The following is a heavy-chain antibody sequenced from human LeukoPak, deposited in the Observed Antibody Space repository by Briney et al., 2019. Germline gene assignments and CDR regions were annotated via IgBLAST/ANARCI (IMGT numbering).Heavy chain of an antibody. V-gene: IGHV5-51*01. CDR2: IFPGDSDT. CDR1: GYSFTNYW. J-gene: IGHJ4*02. Sequence: GESLKISCKGSGYSFTNYWIGWVRQMPGTGLEWMGIIFPGDSDTTYSPSFQGQVTISADKSISTAYLQWSSLKAPDTAMYYCARHAVDYSLSSPWRYWGQGTLVTVSS. D-gene: IGHD6-6*01. CDR3: ARHAVDYSLSSPWRY.